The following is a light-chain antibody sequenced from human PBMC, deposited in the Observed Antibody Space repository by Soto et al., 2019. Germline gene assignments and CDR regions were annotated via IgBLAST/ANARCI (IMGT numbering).Light chain of an antibody. CDR1: QTVIDD. CDR2: GAS. J-gene: IGKJ3*01. CDR3: QQYHDWPPIT. V-gene: IGKV3-15*01. Sequence: EIVMTQSPATLFVSPGERATLSCMASQTVIDDLAWYQQQPGQAPMLLMYGASTMATDIPARFSGGVSGTECPLTISRLHSEDSAIYYCQQYHDWPPITCGPGPKLHI.